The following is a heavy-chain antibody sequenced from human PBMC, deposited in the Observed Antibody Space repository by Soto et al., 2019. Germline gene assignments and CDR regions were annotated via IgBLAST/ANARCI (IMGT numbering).Heavy chain of an antibody. D-gene: IGHD6-19*01. CDR3: ATDYSPTRRPGYSSGWYYFDY. CDR2: IYHSGST. Sequence: SETLSLTCAVSGYSISSGYYWGWIRQPPGKGLEWIGSIYHSGSTYYNPSLKSRVTISVDTSKNQFSLKLSSVTAADTAVYYCATDYSPTRRPGYSSGWYYFDYWGKGTLVTVSS. CDR1: GYSISSGYY. J-gene: IGHJ4*02. V-gene: IGHV4-38-2*02.